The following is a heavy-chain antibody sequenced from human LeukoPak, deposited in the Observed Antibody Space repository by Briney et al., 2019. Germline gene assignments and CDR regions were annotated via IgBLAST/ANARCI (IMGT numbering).Heavy chain of an antibody. D-gene: IGHD2-21*02. CDR1: GGSISSSYW. Sequence: SGTLSLTCAVSGGSISSSYWWSWVRQPPGKGREWSGGGYHSGSTNYYPSLKSRVTISIEKSKNQFSLKLSSVTAADTAVYYCAGAYCGGDCYSGRAFDIWGQGTMVTVSS. CDR3: AGAYCGGDCYSGRAFDI. V-gene: IGHV4-4*02. CDR2: GYHSGST. J-gene: IGHJ3*02.